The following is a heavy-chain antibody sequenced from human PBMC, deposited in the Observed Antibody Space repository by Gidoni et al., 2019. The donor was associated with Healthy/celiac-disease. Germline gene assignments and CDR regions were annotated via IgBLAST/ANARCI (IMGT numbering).Heavy chain of an antibody. CDR3: ARGHGEMATGDY. D-gene: IGHD5-12*01. V-gene: IGHV1-69*02. J-gene: IGHJ4*02. Sequence: QVQLVQSGAEVKTPGSSVKVSCKASGGPFSSYTLSWVRQAPGQGIEWMGRIIPILGIANYAQKFQGRVTITADKSTSTAYMELSSLRSEDTAVYYCARGHGEMATGDYWGQGTLVTVSS. CDR2: IIPILGIA. CDR1: GGPFSSYT.